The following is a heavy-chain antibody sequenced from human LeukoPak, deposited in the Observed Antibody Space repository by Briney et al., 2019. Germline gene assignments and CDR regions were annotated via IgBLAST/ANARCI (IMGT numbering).Heavy chain of an antibody. CDR1: GFTFSHYT. D-gene: IGHD1-26*01. J-gene: IGHJ4*02. V-gene: IGHV3-48*01. CDR2: ISSGSSTI. CDR3: ARVGGSYAYFDY. Sequence: GGSLRLSCAASGFTFSHYTMNWVRQAPGKGLEWISYISSGSSTIYYVDSVKGRFTISRDNAKNSLYLQMNSLRVEDTAVYYCARVGGSYAYFDYWGQGTLVTVSS.